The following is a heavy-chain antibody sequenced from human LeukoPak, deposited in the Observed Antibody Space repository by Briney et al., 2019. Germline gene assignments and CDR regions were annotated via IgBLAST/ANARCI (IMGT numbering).Heavy chain of an antibody. Sequence: GGSLRLSCAASGFTFSSYEMNWVRQAPGKGLEWVSYISSSGSTIYYADSVKGRFTISRDNAKNSLYLQMNSLRAEDTAVYYCARDGVDTAMVPSYYYFDYWGQGTLVTVSS. CDR1: GFTFSSYE. CDR3: ARDGVDTAMVPSYYYFDY. D-gene: IGHD5-18*01. CDR2: ISSSGSTI. J-gene: IGHJ4*02. V-gene: IGHV3-48*03.